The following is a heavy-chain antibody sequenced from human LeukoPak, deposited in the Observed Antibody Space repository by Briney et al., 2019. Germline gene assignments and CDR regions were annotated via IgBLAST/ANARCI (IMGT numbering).Heavy chain of an antibody. CDR3: ARDPDNWNDEPGY. D-gene: IGHD1-20*01. Sequence: PSETLSLTCTVSGGSISSYYWSWIRQPPGKGLEWIGSIYYSGSTYYNPSLKSRVTISVDTSKNQFSLKLSSVAAADTAVYYCARDPDNWNDEPGYWGQGTLVTVSS. CDR2: IYYSGST. CDR1: GGSISSYY. V-gene: IGHV4-59*12. J-gene: IGHJ4*02.